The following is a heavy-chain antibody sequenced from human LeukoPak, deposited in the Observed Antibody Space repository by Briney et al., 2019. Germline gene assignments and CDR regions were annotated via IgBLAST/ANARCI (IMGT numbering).Heavy chain of an antibody. Sequence: SGGSLRLSCAASGFTFSSYSMNWVRQAPGKGLERVSSISSSSSYIYYADSVKGRFTISRDNAKNSLYLQMNSLRAEDTAVYYCARDLRAHLGYCSSTSCYSGAFDIWGQGTMVTVSS. CDR2: ISSSSSYI. D-gene: IGHD2-2*01. V-gene: IGHV3-21*01. CDR1: GFTFSSYS. CDR3: ARDLRAHLGYCSSTSCYSGAFDI. J-gene: IGHJ3*02.